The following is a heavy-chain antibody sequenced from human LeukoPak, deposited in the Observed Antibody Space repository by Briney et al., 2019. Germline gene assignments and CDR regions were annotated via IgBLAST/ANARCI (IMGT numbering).Heavy chain of an antibody. D-gene: IGHD1-20*01. CDR2: ISYDGSNK. J-gene: IGHJ6*03. CDR3: ARDNWFTPRGFYYYYYYYMDV. V-gene: IGHV3-30*04. Sequence: GGSLRLSCAASGFTFSSYAMHWVRQAPGKGLEWVAVISYDGSNKYYADSVKGRFTISRDNSKNTLYLQMNSLRAEDTAVYYCARDNWFTPRGFYYYYYYYMDVWGKGTTVTVSS. CDR1: GFTFSSYA.